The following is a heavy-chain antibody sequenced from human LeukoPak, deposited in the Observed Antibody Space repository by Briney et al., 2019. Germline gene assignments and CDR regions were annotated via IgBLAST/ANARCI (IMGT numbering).Heavy chain of an antibody. Sequence: GGSLRLSCAASGFTFSSYGMHWVRQAPGKGLEWVAFIRYDGSNKYYADSVKGRFTISRDNSKNTLYLQMNSLRAEDTAVYYCARDPYSGSYSAYYYYYMDVWGKGTTVTVSS. CDR3: ARDPYSGSYSAYYYYYMDV. V-gene: IGHV3-30*02. D-gene: IGHD1-26*01. J-gene: IGHJ6*03. CDR2: IRYDGSNK. CDR1: GFTFSSYG.